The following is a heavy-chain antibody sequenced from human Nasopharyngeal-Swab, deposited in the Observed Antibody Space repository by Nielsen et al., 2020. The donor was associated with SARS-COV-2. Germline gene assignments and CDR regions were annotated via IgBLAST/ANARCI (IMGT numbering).Heavy chain of an antibody. CDR3: ARGTVYYYDSSGYYYYYYYGMDV. Sequence: WIRQPPGKGLEWIGEINHSGSTNYNPSLKSRVTISVDTSKNQFSLKLSSVTAADTAVYYCARGTVYYYDSSGYYYYYYYGMDVWGQGTTVTGLL. D-gene: IGHD3-22*01. V-gene: IGHV4-34*01. J-gene: IGHJ6*02. CDR2: INHSGST.